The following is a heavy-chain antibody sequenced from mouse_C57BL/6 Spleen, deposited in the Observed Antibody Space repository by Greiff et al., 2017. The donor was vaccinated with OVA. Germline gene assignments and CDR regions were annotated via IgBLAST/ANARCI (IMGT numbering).Heavy chain of an antibody. D-gene: IGHD4-1*01. V-gene: IGHV1-4*01. Sequence: VMLVESGAELARPGASVKMSCKASGYTFTSYTMHWVKQRPGQGLEWIGYINPSSGYTKYNQKFKDKATLTADKSSSTAYMQLSSLTSEDSAVYYCARSTGTGYWYCDVWGTGTTVTVSS. CDR2: INPSSGYT. J-gene: IGHJ1*03. CDR3: ARSTGTGYWYCDV. CDR1: GYTFTSYT.